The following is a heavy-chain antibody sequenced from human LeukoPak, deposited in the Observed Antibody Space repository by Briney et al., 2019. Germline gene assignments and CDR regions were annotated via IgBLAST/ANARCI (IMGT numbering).Heavy chain of an antibody. V-gene: IGHV3-33*01. Sequence: PGGSLRLSCAASGFTFSSYGMHWVRQAPGKGLEWVAVIWYDGSNKYYADSVKGRFTISRDNSKNTLYLQMNSTTADYTAVYYCARGEYGMDYWGQGTTVTVSS. J-gene: IGHJ6*02. CDR2: IWYDGSNK. CDR1: GFTFSSYG. CDR3: ARGEYGMDY.